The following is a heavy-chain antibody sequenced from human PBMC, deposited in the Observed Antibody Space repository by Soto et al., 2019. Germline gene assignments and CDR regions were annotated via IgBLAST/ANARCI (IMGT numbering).Heavy chain of an antibody. D-gene: IGHD6-6*01. V-gene: IGHV3-30*18. CDR3: AKDTIAARPRWFDP. CDR1: GFTFSSYG. CDR2: ISYDGSNK. Sequence: AGGSLRLSCAASGFTFSSYGMHWVRQAPGKGLEWVAVISYDGSNKYYADSVKGRFTISRDNSKNTLYLQMNSLRAEDTAVYYCAKDTIAARPRWFDPWGQGTLVTVSS. J-gene: IGHJ5*02.